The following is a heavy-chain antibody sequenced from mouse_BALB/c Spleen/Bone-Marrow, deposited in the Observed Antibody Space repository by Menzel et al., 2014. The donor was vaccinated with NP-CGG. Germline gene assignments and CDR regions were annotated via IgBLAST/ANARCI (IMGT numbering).Heavy chain of an antibody. Sequence: VQLQQSGTVLARPGASVKMSCKASGYSFTSYWMHWVKQRPGQGLEWIGAIYPGNINTSYNQKFKGKANLTAVTSASTAYMELSSVTNEDSAVYYCTVSLTLYYFDYWGQGTTLTLSS. D-gene: IGHD5-1*01. CDR2: IYPGNINT. J-gene: IGHJ2*01. CDR3: TVSLTLYYFDY. CDR1: GYSFTSYW. V-gene: IGHV1-5*01.